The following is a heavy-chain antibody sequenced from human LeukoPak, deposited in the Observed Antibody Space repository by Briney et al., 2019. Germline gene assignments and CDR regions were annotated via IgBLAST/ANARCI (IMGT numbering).Heavy chain of an antibody. CDR2: IYHTGST. CDR1: GGSISSGLYS. Sequence: SETLSLTCDVSGGSISSGLYSWSWIRQPLGTGLEWIGYIYHTGSTYYNPSLKSRLTISVDTSKNQFSLKLSSVTAADTAVYYCARTTVVAKYFDYWGQGTLVTVSS. V-gene: IGHV4-30-2*05. J-gene: IGHJ4*02. CDR3: ARTTVVAKYFDY. D-gene: IGHD4-23*01.